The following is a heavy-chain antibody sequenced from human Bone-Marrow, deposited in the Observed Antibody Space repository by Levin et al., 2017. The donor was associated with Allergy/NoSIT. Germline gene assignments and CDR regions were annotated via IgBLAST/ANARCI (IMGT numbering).Heavy chain of an antibody. D-gene: IGHD3-22*01. Sequence: LSLTCAASGFTFSSYGMHWVRQAPGKGLEWVAVISYDGSNKYYADSVKGRFTISRDNSKNTLYLQMNSLRAEDTAVYYCAKALSSGYYQFTDYWGQGTLVTVSS. V-gene: IGHV3-30*18. CDR2: ISYDGSNK. J-gene: IGHJ4*02. CDR3: AKALSSGYYQFTDY. CDR1: GFTFSSYG.